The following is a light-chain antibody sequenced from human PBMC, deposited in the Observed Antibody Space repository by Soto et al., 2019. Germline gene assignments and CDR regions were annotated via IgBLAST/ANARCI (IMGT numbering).Light chain of an antibody. CDR3: QKYGSSPLT. CDR2: GAS. J-gene: IGKJ4*01. Sequence: ESVLSQSPGTLSLSPRERATLSCRASQSVSGSYLAWYQQKPGQAPRLLIYGASSRATGIPDRFSGSGSGTDFTLTISRLEPEDFAVYYCQKYGSSPLTFGRRAKV. V-gene: IGKV3-20*01. CDR1: QSVSGSY.